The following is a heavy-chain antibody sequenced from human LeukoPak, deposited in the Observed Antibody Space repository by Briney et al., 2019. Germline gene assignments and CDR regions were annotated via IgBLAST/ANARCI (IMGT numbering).Heavy chain of an antibody. V-gene: IGHV3-48*03. CDR3: AELGITMIGGV. CDR1: GFTFSSYE. D-gene: IGHD3-10*02. CDR2: ISSSGSTI. J-gene: IGHJ6*04. Sequence: GGSLRLSCAASGFTFSSYEMNWVRLAPGKGLEWVSYISSSGSTIYYADSVKGRFTISRDNAKNSLYLQTNSLRAEDTAVYYCAELGITMIGGVWGKGTTVTISS.